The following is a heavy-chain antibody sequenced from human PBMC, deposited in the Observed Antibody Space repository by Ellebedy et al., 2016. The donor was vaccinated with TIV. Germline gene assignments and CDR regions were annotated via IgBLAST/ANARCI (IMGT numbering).Heavy chain of an antibody. CDR2: ISYDRNIK. V-gene: IGHV3-30*03. J-gene: IGHJ4*02. D-gene: IGHD6-6*01. CDR3: ARGSIAAAMPGY. Sequence: GESLKISCVASGFTFTTYTNYGMHWVRQSPGKGLEWVAVISYDRNIKWYADSVKGRFTISRDNSKNTLYLQMNSLRAEDTAVYYCARGSIAAAMPGYWGQGTLVTVSS. CDR1: GFTFTTYTNYG.